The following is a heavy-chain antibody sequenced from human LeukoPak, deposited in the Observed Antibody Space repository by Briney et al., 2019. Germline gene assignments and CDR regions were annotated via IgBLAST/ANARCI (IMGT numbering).Heavy chain of an antibody. CDR3: ARQRRKQWLAAHFDY. D-gene: IGHD6-19*01. V-gene: IGHV5-51*01. J-gene: IGHJ4*02. Sequence: GASLKISCKGSGYSFTSYWIGWVRQMPGKGLEWMGIIYPGDSDTRYSPSFQGQVTISADKSISTAYLQWSSLKASDTAMYYCARQRRKQWLAAHFDYWGQGTLVTVSS. CDR1: GYSFTSYW. CDR2: IYPGDSDT.